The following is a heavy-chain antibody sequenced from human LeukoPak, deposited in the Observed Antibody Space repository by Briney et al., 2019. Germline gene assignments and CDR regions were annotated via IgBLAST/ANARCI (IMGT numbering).Heavy chain of an antibody. V-gene: IGHV4-34*01. CDR1: GGSFSGYY. D-gene: IGHD3-22*01. CDR2: INHSGST. Sequence: SETLSLTCAVYGGSFSGYYWSWIRQPPGKGLEWIGEINHSGSTNYNPSLKSRVTISVDTSKNQFSLKLSSVTAVDTAVYYCARGYYDSSGFDWSQGTLVTVSS. CDR3: ARGYYDSSGFD. J-gene: IGHJ4*02.